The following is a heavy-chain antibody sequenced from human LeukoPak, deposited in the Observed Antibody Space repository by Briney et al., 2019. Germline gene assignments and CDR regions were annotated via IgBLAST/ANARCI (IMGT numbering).Heavy chain of an antibody. Sequence: GESLKISCTASGYSFTAYWIAWVCQMPGKTPEWMGSIYPGDSDTKYSPSFQGQVTISADNSITTAYLQRNSMKASDTAMYYCARGGQNYYYYYMDVWGKGTTVTVTS. CDR1: GYSFTAYW. V-gene: IGHV5-51*03. J-gene: IGHJ6*03. D-gene: IGHD2-15*01. CDR2: IYPGDSDT. CDR3: ARGGQNYYYYYMDV.